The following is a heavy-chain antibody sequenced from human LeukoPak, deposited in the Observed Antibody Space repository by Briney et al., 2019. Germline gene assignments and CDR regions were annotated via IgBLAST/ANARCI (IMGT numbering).Heavy chain of an antibody. Sequence: SETLSLTCTVSGGSISSYYWSWIRQPPGKGLEWIGYIYYTGSTDYDPSLKSRVTMSVDTSKNQFSLKLSSVTAADTAVYSCARGSVRGEFDPWGQGTLVTVSS. J-gene: IGHJ5*02. D-gene: IGHD3-10*01. CDR1: GGSISSYY. V-gene: IGHV4-59*01. CDR3: ARGSVRGEFDP. CDR2: IYYTGST.